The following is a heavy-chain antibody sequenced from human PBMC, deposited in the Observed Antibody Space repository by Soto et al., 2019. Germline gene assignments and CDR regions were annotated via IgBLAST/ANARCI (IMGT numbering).Heavy chain of an antibody. D-gene: IGHD1-7*01. J-gene: IGHJ4*02. CDR2: IYRTGST. CDR3: ASRDPGTSVDY. CDR1: GGSFTSNNW. Sequence: SEPLSLTCAVSGGSFTSNNWWTWVRQPPGQGLEWIGEIYRTGSTNYNPSLKSRVTISLDKSENQFSLKVTSLTAADTAVYYCASRDPGTSVDYWGQGTLVTVSS. V-gene: IGHV4-4*02.